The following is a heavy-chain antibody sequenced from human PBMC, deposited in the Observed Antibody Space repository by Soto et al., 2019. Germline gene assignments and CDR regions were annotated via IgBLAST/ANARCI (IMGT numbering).Heavy chain of an antibody. Sequence: TLSLTCTVSGGSISSSSYYWGWIRQPPGKGLEWIGSIYYSGSTYYNPSLKSRVTISVDTSKNQFSLKLSSVTAADTAVYYCARTFGYSYGYSDFDYWGQGTLVT. CDR2: IYYSGST. D-gene: IGHD5-18*01. CDR3: ARTFGYSYGYSDFDY. J-gene: IGHJ4*02. V-gene: IGHV4-39*01. CDR1: GGSISSSSYY.